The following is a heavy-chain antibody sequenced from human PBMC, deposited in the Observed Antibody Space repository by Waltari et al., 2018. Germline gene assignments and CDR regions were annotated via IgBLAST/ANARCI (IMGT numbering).Heavy chain of an antibody. V-gene: IGHV3-23*04. CDR2: ISGGGGST. D-gene: IGHD3-10*01. Sequence: EVQLVESGGGLVQPGGSLRLSCAASGFTFSSYAMSWVRQAPGKGLEWVSAISGGGGSTYYADSVKGRFTISRDNSKNTLYLQMNSLRAEDTAGYYCAKVGRFGGETWYFDLWGRGTLVTVSS. CDR3: AKVGRFGGETWYFDL. J-gene: IGHJ2*01. CDR1: GFTFSSYA.